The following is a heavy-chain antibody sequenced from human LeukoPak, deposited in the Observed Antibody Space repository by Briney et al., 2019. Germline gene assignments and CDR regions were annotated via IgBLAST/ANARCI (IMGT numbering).Heavy chain of an antibody. CDR3: ARDSSGWYEKGDAFDI. CDR2: IYYSGST. CDR1: GGSISSYY. D-gene: IGHD6-19*01. J-gene: IGHJ3*02. Sequence: PSETLSLTCTVSGGSISSYYWSWIRQPPGKGLEWIGYIYYSGSTNYNPPLKSRVTISVDTSKNQFSLKLSSVTAADTAVYYCARDSSGWYEKGDAFDIWGQGTMVTVSS. V-gene: IGHV4-59*01.